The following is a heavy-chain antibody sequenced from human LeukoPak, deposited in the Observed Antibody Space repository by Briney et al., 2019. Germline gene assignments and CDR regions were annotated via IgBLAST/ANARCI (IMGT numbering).Heavy chain of an antibody. V-gene: IGHV1-2*02. CDR2: INPNSGGT. J-gene: IGHJ5*02. CDR1: GYTFTGYY. Sequence: GASVKVSCQASGYTFTGYYMHWVRQAPGQGLEWMGWINPNSGGTNYAQKFQGRVTMTRDMSTSTDYMELSSLRSEDTAVYYCARDNSVEDTAWWFDPWGQGTLVTVSS. CDR3: ARDNSVEDTAWWFDP. D-gene: IGHD4-23*01.